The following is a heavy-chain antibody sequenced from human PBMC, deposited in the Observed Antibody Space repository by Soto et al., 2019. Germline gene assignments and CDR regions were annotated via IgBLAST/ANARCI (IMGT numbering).Heavy chain of an antibody. V-gene: IGHV4-34*01. CDR1: GGSFSGYY. J-gene: IGHJ4*02. CDR3: AREDYDSSGYYY. CDR2: INHSGST. Sequence: QVQLQQWGAGLLKPSETLSLTCAVYGGSFSGYYWTWIRQPPGKGLEWIGEINHSGSTNYNPSLKSRVTISVDTCKNQFSLKLSSVTAADTAVYYCAREDYDSSGYYYWGQGTLVTVSS. D-gene: IGHD3-22*01.